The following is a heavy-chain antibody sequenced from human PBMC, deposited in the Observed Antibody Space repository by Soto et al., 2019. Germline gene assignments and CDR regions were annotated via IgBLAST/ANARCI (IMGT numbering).Heavy chain of an antibody. Sequence: GGSLRLSCAASGFSFSSYAMHCVRQAPGKGLEWVAVIWSDGVNKYYADSVKGRFTISRDNSNNTLYVQMNSLKAEDTAVYYCVRDPYLTAAGRLSSLHYWGPGTLVTVSS. CDR2: IWSDGVNK. V-gene: IGHV3-33*01. D-gene: IGHD6-13*01. CDR1: GFSFSSYA. J-gene: IGHJ4*02. CDR3: VRDPYLTAAGRLSSLHY.